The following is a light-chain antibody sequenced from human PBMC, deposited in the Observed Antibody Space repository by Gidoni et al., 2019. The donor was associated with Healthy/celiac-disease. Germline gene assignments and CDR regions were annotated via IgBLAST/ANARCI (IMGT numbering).Light chain of an antibody. Sequence: QSVLTQPPSASGTHGQRVTISCSGSSSNIGSNYVYWYQQLPGTAPKLLIYRNNQRPSGVPDRFSGSKSGTSASLAISGLRSEDEADYYCAAWDDSLSGHVVFGGGTKLTV. CDR1: SSNIGSNY. CDR3: AAWDDSLSGHVV. V-gene: IGLV1-47*01. CDR2: RNN. J-gene: IGLJ2*01.